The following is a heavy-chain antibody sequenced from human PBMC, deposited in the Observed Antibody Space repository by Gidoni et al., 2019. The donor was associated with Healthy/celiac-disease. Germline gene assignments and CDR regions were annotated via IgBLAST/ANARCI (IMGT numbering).Heavy chain of an antibody. CDR2: ISWNSGSI. CDR3: AKDKNLDCYHHYYFDY. Sequence: EVQLVESGGGVVQPGRSLRLSCAASGFTFDDYAMHWVLQAPGKGLEWVSGISWNSGSIGYADSVKGRFTISRDNAKNSLYLQMNSLRSEDTALYYCAKDKNLDCYHHYYFDYWGQGTLVTVSS. D-gene: IGHD2-21*01. J-gene: IGHJ4*02. V-gene: IGHV3-9*01. CDR1: GFTFDDYA.